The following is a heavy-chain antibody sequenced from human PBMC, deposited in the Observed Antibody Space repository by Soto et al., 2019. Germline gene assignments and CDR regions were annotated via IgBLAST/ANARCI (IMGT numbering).Heavy chain of an antibody. J-gene: IGHJ4*02. D-gene: IGHD3-16*02. V-gene: IGHV3-21*01. CDR1: GFTFSSYS. CDR2: ISSSSSYI. CDR3: ARLPYIWGSYRNRYFDY. Sequence: EVQLVESGGGLVKPGGSLRLSCAASGFTFSSYSMNWVRQAPGKGLEWVSFISSSSSYIYYADSVKGRFTISRDNAKNSLYLQMNSLRAEDTAVYYCARLPYIWGSYRNRYFDYWGQGTLVTVSS.